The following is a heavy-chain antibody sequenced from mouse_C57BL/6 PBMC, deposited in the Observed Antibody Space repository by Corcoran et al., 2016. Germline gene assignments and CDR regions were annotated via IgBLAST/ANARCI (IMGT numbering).Heavy chain of an antibody. Sequence: QVQLQQSGPELVKPGASVKISCKASGYTFTDYYINWVKQRPGQGLEWIGWIFPGSGSTYYNEKFKGKATLTVDKSSSTAYMLLSSLTSEDSAVYFCASHYYGSESYFDYWGQGTTLTVSS. CDR3: ASHYYGSESYFDY. CDR2: IFPGSGST. CDR1: GYTFTDYY. V-gene: IGHV1-75*01. D-gene: IGHD1-1*01. J-gene: IGHJ2*01.